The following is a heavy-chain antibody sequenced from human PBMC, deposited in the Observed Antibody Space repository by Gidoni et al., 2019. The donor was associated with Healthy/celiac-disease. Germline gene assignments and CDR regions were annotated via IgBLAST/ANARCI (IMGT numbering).Heavy chain of an antibody. CDR2: ISWNSGSI. CDR3: V. J-gene: IGHJ6*02. CDR1: GFPFADYA. Sequence: EVQLVESGGGLVQPGRSLRLYCAASGFPFADYAMQWVRQAPGKGLEWVSGISWNSGSIGYADSVKGRFTISRDNAKNSLYLQMYSLRAEDYYYGMDVWGQGTTVTVSS. V-gene: IGHV3-9*01.